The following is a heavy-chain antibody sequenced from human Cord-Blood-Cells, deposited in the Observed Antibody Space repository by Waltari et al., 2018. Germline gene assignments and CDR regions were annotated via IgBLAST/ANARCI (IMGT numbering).Heavy chain of an antibody. CDR3: ARDCKKGGRYYYGMDV. CDR1: GLTFSSYA. Sequence: VQLVESGGGVVQPGRSLSRSCSASGLTFSSYAMHWVRQPPCKGLEWGAVISYDGSNKYYADSVKGRFTISRDNSKNTLYLQMNSLRAEDTAVYYCARDCKKGGRYYYGMDVWGQGTTVTVSS. D-gene: IGHD2-15*01. CDR2: ISYDGSNK. J-gene: IGHJ6*02. V-gene: IGHV3-30-3*01.